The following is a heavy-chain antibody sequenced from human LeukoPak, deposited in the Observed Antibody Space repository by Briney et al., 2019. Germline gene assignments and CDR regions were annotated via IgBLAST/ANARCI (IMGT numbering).Heavy chain of an antibody. CDR1: GGSINGCY. CDR2: IHYRGST. Sequence: PSETLSLTCTVSGGSINGCYWNWIRQAPGKGLEWIGYIHYRGSTNYNPSLKSRVTISVDMSENQFSLKLNSVTAADTAVYYCAAEFDNEQWLDWDYWGRGTLVTVSS. CDR3: AAEFDNEQWLDWDY. J-gene: IGHJ4*02. D-gene: IGHD6-19*01. V-gene: IGHV4-59*01.